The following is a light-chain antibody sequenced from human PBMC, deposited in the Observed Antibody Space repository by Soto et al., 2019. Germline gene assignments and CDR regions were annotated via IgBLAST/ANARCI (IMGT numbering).Light chain of an antibody. CDR3: QQYGSSPT. V-gene: IGKV3-20*01. Sequence: EIVFTQSPTTLSLPPRERATLSCRASQSVSSYLAWYQQKPGQAPRLLIYGASSRATGIPDRFRGSGSGTDFTLTISRLEPEDFAVYSCQQYGSSPTFGQGTKVDIK. J-gene: IGKJ1*01. CDR2: GAS. CDR1: QSVSSY.